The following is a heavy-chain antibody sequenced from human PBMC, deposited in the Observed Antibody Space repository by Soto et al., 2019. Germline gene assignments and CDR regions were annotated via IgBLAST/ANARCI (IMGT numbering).Heavy chain of an antibody. CDR2: IKRKTDGGTT. D-gene: IGHD3-3*01. V-gene: IGHV3-15*01. J-gene: IGHJ5*02. CDR1: GFTFSNAW. Sequence: EVQLVESGGGLVQPGGSLRLSCAASGFTFSNAWMSWVRQAPGKGLEWVGRIKRKTDGGTTDYAAPVQGRFTISRDDSKNTLYLQMNSLKTEDTAVYYCTTDSLLLRFLEWAFDPWGQGTLVTVSS. CDR3: TTDSLLLRFLEWAFDP.